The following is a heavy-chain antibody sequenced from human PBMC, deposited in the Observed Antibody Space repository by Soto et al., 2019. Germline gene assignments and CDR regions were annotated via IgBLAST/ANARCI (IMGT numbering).Heavy chain of an antibody. J-gene: IGHJ4*02. V-gene: IGHV4-31*03. CDR1: GGSMSSGGYY. D-gene: IGHD5-18*01. CDR2: IYYSGSA. CDR3: ARGVDTAPLDY. Sequence: QVQLQESGPGLVKPSQTLSLTCTVSGGSMSSGGYYWSWIGQHPGKGLEWIGYIYYSGSAYYNPSLTSRVTISVDTSKNQFSLRLGSVTAADTAVYYCARGVDTAPLDYWGQGTLVTVSS.